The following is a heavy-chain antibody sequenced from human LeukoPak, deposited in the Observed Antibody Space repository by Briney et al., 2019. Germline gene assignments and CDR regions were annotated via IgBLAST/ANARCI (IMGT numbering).Heavy chain of an antibody. CDR1: GFTFSSYA. V-gene: IGHV3-23*01. CDR3: AKDRAMIVVVDAFDI. D-gene: IGHD3-22*01. CDR2: ISGSGGST. Sequence: GGSLRLSCAASGFTFSSYAMSWVRQAPGKGLEWVSAISGSGGSTYYADSVTGRFTISRDNSKNTLYLQMNSLRAEDTAVYYCAKDRAMIVVVDAFDIWGQGTMVTVSS. J-gene: IGHJ3*02.